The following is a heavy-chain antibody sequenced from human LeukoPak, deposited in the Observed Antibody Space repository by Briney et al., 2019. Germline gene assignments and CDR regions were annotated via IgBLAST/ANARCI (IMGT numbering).Heavy chain of an antibody. V-gene: IGHV5-51*01. CDR3: ARAPPGDYYGSGSYAFDI. Sequence: GESLKISCEGSGNSFNTYWIGWVRQMPGKGLEWMGMIYPGDSHIKYSPSFQGQVTISADKSINTAYLQWSSLKASDTAMYYCARAPPGDYYGSGSYAFDIWGQGTMVTVSS. J-gene: IGHJ3*02. CDR2: IYPGDSHI. D-gene: IGHD3-10*01. CDR1: GNSFNTYW.